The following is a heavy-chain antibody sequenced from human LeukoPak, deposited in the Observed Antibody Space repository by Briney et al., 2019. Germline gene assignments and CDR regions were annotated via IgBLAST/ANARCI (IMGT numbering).Heavy chain of an antibody. V-gene: IGHV3-23*01. Sequence: GGSLRLSCAASGFTFSSYAMTWVRQAPGKGLEWVSAISGSGGSTDYADSVKGRFTISRDNSKNTLYLQMNSLRAEDTAVYYCAKDGRWNSSGYYYIFGYFQHWGQGTLVTVSS. D-gene: IGHD3-22*01. J-gene: IGHJ1*01. CDR1: GFTFSSYA. CDR2: ISGSGGST. CDR3: AKDGRWNSSGYYYIFGYFQH.